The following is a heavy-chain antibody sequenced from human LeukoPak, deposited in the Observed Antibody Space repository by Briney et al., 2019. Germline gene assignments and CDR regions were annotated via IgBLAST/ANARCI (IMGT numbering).Heavy chain of an antibody. CDR3: ARGREL. CDR1: GGTFGTFA. CDR2: IIPILGIT. Sequence: SVKVSCKASGGTFGTFAFNWVRQAPGQGLEWMGRIIPILGITNYAHKVQGRVTITADKSTNTAYMELSSLRSEDTAVYYCARGRELWGQGTLVTVSS. D-gene: IGHD1-26*01. V-gene: IGHV1-69*04. J-gene: IGHJ4*02.